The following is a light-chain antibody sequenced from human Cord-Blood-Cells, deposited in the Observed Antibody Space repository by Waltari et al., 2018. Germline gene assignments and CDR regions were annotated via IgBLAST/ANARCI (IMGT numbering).Light chain of an antibody. CDR3: NSRDSSGNHYV. V-gene: IGLV3-19*01. CDR2: GKN. CDR1: SLRRYY. J-gene: IGLJ1*01. Sequence: SSELTQDPAVSVALGQPVRITCQGDSLRRYYASWYQQKPGQAPVLVIYGKNNRPSGIPDRFSGSSSGNTASLTITGAQAEDEADYYCNSRDSSGNHYVFGTGTKVTVL.